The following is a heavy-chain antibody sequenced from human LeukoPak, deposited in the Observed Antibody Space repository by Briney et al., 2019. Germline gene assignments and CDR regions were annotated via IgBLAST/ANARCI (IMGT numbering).Heavy chain of an antibody. J-gene: IGHJ4*02. Sequence: SETLSLTCTVSGGSISSYYLSWIRQPPGKGLEWIGDIYYSGSTNYNPSLKSRVTISVDTSKNQFSLKLSSVTAAAPAVYYCARSYDYVWGSYRPFDYWGQGTLVTVSS. CDR2: IYYSGST. CDR1: GGSISSYY. V-gene: IGHV4-59*01. D-gene: IGHD3-16*02. CDR3: ARSYDYVWGSYRPFDY.